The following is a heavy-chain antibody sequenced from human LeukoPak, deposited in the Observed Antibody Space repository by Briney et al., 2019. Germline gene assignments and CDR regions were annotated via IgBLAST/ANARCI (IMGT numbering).Heavy chain of an antibody. Sequence: GGSLRLSCAASGFTFSDYYMTWIRQAPGKGLVWVSHINKDGSSTSYADSVKGRFTISRDNAKNTLYLQMSSLRAEDTALYYCARPLYGDFAKYFQRWGQGTLVTVSS. D-gene: IGHD4-17*01. J-gene: IGHJ1*01. V-gene: IGHV3-74*01. CDR3: ARPLYGDFAKYFQR. CDR1: GFTFSDYY. CDR2: INKDGSST.